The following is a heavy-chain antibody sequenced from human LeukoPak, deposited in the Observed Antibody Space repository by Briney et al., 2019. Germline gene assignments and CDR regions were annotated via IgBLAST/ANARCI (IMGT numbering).Heavy chain of an antibody. CDR3: ARSDSSGYRDAFDI. CDR1: GGTFSSYA. V-gene: IGHV1-69*05. J-gene: IGHJ3*02. Sequence: SVKVSCKASGGTFSSYAISWVRQAPGQGLEWMGRIIPIFGTANYAQKFQGRVTITTDESTSTAYMELSSLRSEDTAVYYCARSDSSGYRDAFDIWGQGTMVTVSS. CDR2: IIPIFGTA. D-gene: IGHD3-22*01.